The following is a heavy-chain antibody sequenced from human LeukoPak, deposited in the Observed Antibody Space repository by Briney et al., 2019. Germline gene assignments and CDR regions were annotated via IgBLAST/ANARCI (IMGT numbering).Heavy chain of an antibody. D-gene: IGHD3-10*01. Sequence: SETLSLTCAVSVGSFNDYHWSWIRQPPGKGLEWIGEIIHSGSTNYNPSLKSRVTISVDTSKNQFSLKLTSVTAADTAVYYCARGRAISSGSYDPWGQGTLVTVSS. CDR2: IIHSGST. J-gene: IGHJ5*02. CDR3: ARGRAISSGSYDP. V-gene: IGHV4-34*01. CDR1: VGSFNDYH.